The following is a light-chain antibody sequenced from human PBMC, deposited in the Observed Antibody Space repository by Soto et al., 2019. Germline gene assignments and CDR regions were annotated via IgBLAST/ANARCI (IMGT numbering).Light chain of an antibody. V-gene: IGKV3-20*01. CDR2: GAS. CDR1: QSVSSSY. J-gene: IGKJ5*01. Sequence: EIVLTQSPGTLSLSPGERATLICRASQSVSSSYLAWYQQKPGQAPRLLIYGASSRATGIPDRFSGSGSGTDFTLTITRLEPEDFAVYYCQQYGTSPPITFGQGTRLDIK. CDR3: QQYGTSPPIT.